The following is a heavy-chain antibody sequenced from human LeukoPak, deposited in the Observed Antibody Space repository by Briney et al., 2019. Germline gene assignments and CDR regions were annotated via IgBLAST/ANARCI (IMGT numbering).Heavy chain of an antibody. CDR2: ITPMFGTA. CDR3: ARGWLAETTVVIPYNY. V-gene: IGHV1-69*13. D-gene: IGHD4-23*01. Sequence: GASVKVSCKASGGTFSSYDISWVRQAPGQGLEWMGGITPMFGTAKYAQKFQGRVTITAVESMSTAYMELSSLRSEDTAVYYCARGWLAETTVVIPYNYWGQGTLVTVSS. CDR1: GGTFSSYD. J-gene: IGHJ4*02.